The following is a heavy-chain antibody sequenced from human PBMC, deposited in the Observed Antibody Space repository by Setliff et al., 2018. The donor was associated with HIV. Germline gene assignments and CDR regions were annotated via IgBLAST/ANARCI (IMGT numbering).Heavy chain of an antibody. D-gene: IGHD3-9*01. CDR3: VRPLVIAFDTSDI. Sequence: PGESLKISCKTSGYDFATYWIGWVRQMPGKGLEWMGVLYLSDSDAIYSPTFQGRVTISADKATNTAYLQWASLKSSDTAIYYCVRPLVIAFDTSDIWGQGTMVTVSS. V-gene: IGHV5-51*01. CDR1: GYDFATYW. J-gene: IGHJ3*02. CDR2: LYLSDSDA.